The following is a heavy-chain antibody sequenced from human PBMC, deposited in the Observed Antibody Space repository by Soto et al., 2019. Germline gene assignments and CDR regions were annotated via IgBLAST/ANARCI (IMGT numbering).Heavy chain of an antibody. CDR3: AREGSDYVWGSYRYGYFDL. Sequence: QVQLVQSGAEVKKPGASVKVSCKASGYTFTSYAMHWVRQAPGQRLEWMGWINAGNGNTKYSQKFQGRVTITRDTTASTAYMVLSSLRSEDTAVYYCAREGSDYVWGSYRYGYFDLWGRGTLVTVSS. J-gene: IGHJ2*01. CDR2: INAGNGNT. CDR1: GYTFTSYA. V-gene: IGHV1-3*01. D-gene: IGHD3-16*02.